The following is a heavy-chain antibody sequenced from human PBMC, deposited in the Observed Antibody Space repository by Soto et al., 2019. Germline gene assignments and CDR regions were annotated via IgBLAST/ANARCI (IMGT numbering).Heavy chain of an antibody. J-gene: IGHJ4*02. CDR2: INACNGNT. CDR1: GYTFTSYA. V-gene: IGHV1-3*01. Sequence: ASVKVSCKASGYTFTSYAMHWVRQAPGERLEWMGWINACNGNTQYSQKFQGRLTMTTDTSTSTAYMELTTLRSDDTAVYFCARDPGAASFDFWAQGTLVTVSS. D-gene: IGHD2-15*01. CDR3: ARDPGAASFDF.